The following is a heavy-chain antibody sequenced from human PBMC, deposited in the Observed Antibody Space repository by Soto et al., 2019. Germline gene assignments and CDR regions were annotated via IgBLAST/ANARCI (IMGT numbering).Heavy chain of an antibody. CDR3: ATSQKGYNWNYFDH. CDR1: GASISGSYYY. Sequence: SETLSLTCAVSGASISGSYYYWAWHRQSPGKGPEWIGSVFYTGFTSYNPSLESRVSVSVDTSKSQFSLKLSAVTAADTAVYYCATSQKGYNWNYFDHWGQGALVTVSS. CDR2: VFYTGFT. J-gene: IGHJ4*02. D-gene: IGHD1-20*01. V-gene: IGHV4-39*01.